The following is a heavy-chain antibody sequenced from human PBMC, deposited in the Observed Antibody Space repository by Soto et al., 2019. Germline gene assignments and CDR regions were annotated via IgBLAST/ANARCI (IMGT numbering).Heavy chain of an antibody. J-gene: IGHJ4*02. D-gene: IGHD3-22*01. CDR3: ARWGYYDSSGYRDN. Sequence: PSETLSLTCTVSGGSISSYYWSWIRQPPGKGLEWIGYIYYSGSTNYNPSLKSRVTISVDTSKNQFSLKLSSVTAADTAVYYCARWGYYDSSGYRDNWGQGTLVTGS. V-gene: IGHV4-59*01. CDR1: GGSISSYY. CDR2: IYYSGST.